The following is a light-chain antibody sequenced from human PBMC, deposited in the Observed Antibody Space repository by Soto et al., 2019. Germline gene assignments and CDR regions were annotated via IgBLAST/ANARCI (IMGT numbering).Light chain of an antibody. J-gene: IGKJ5*01. CDR1: QSVSSSY. V-gene: IGKV3-20*01. CDR2: GAS. Sequence: NVCAQSPCALSLTPGERATLSGRSSQSVSSSYLAWYQQKPGQAPRLLIYGASSRATGIPDRFSGSGSGTDFTLTNSGLEPEDIAVYYCQQACSSPTFCQGTRLEIK. CDR3: QQACSSPT.